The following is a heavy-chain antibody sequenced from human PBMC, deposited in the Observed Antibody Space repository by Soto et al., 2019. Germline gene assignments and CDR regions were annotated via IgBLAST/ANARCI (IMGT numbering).Heavy chain of an antibody. CDR3: ARDGDYVWGSYRQGLDY. V-gene: IGHV1-18*01. CDR1: GYTFTTYG. CDR2: ISAYNGKT. Sequence: QVQLVQSGAEVKKPGASVKVSCKASGYTFTTYGLSWVRQAPGQGLEWMGWISAYNGKTSYAQKFQGRATMTTDTSTNTAYRELRSLRSDDTAVYYCARDGDYVWGSYRQGLDYWGQGTLVTVSS. D-gene: IGHD3-16*02. J-gene: IGHJ4*02.